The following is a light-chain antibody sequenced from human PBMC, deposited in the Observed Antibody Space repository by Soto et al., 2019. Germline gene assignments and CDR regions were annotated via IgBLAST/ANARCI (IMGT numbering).Light chain of an antibody. V-gene: IGLV2-14*01. CDR2: EVS. Sequence: QSALTQPASVSGSPGQSITISCTGTSSDVGAYNYVSWYQQHPDKAPKLMIYEVSNRPSGVSNRFSGSKSVNTASLTISGLQAEDEADYYCSSYTSSGTLVFGGGTKLTVL. CDR1: SSDVGAYNY. J-gene: IGLJ2*01. CDR3: SSYTSSGTLV.